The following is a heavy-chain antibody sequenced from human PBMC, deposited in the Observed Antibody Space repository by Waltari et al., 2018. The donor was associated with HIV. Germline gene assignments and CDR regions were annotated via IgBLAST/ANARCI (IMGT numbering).Heavy chain of an antibody. CDR3: ARVQTGVDTAMVNRYFDL. Sequence: QLQLQESGPGLVKPSETLSLTCTVSGGSISSSSFSWGWIRRPSAQGLEWIGGIYYSGSTYYNPSLKSRVTISVDTSKNQFSLKLSSVTAADTAVYYCARVQTGVDTAMVNRYFDLWGRGTLVTVSS. D-gene: IGHD5-18*01. V-gene: IGHV4-39*01. CDR1: GGSISSSSFS. CDR2: IYYSGST. J-gene: IGHJ2*01.